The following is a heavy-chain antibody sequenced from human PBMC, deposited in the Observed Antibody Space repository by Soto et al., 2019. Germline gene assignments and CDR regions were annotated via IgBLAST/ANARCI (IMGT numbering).Heavy chain of an antibody. CDR2: ISSSSSYI. CDR1: GFTFSSYS. D-gene: IGHD1-26*01. CDR3: ARERIVGATPAYFDY. J-gene: IGHJ4*02. Sequence: EVQLVESGGGLVKPGGSLRLSCAASGFTFSSYSMNWVRQAPGKGLEWVSSISSSSSYIYYADSVKGRFTISRDNAKNSLYLQMNSLRAEDTAVYYCARERIVGATPAYFDYWGQGTLVTVSS. V-gene: IGHV3-21*01.